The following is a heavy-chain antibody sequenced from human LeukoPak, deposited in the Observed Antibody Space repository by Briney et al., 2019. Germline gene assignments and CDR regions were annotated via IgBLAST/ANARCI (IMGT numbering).Heavy chain of an antibody. J-gene: IGHJ4*02. CDR3: ARDVGSGSYPNY. CDR2: ISSSSTI. CDR1: GFTFSSYS. Sequence: PGGSLRLSCAASGFTFSSYSMNWVRQAPGKGLEWVSYISSSSTIYYADSVKGRFTISRDNAKNSLYLQMNSLRAEDTAVYYCARDVGSGSYPNYWGQGTLVTVSS. D-gene: IGHD3-10*01. V-gene: IGHV3-48*01.